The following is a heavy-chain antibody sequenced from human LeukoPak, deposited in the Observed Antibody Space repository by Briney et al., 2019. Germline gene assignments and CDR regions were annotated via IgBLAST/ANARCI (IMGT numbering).Heavy chain of an antibody. V-gene: IGHV3-15*01. D-gene: IGHD3-22*01. CDR1: GFTFSSYA. Sequence: GGSLRLSCAASGFTFSSYAMSWVRQAPGKGLEWVGRIKSKTDGGTTDYAAPVKGRFTISRDDSKNTLYLQMNSLKTEDTAVYYCTTDLPYYNDTDAFDIWGQGTMVTVSS. CDR2: IKSKTDGGTT. J-gene: IGHJ3*02. CDR3: TTDLPYYNDTDAFDI.